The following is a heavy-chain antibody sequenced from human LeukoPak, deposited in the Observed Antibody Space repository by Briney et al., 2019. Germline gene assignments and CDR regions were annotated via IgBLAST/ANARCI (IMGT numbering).Heavy chain of an antibody. Sequence: GGSLRLSCAASGFTFNTYIMAWVRQAPGKGLEWVSSITSSSYSIYYADSVKGRFTISRDNAKNSLYLQMNRLRAEDTAVYYCARGEKAAGEASEFAYWGQGILVTVSS. D-gene: IGHD6-13*01. V-gene: IGHV3-21*01. CDR2: ITSSSYSI. CDR3: ARGEKAAGEASEFAY. CDR1: GFTFNTYI. J-gene: IGHJ4*02.